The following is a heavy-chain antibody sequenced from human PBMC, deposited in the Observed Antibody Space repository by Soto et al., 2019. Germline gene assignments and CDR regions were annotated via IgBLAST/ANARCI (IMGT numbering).Heavy chain of an antibody. D-gene: IGHD3-22*01. Sequence: ASVKVSCKASGYMFTGYYIHWVRQAPGLGLEWMGWINTKSGGTNYEEKFQGRVSMTGDTSITTAYLELSSLTSDDTAVYYCATDRVAFDMWGQGTKVTVSS. CDR1: GYMFTGYY. CDR2: INTKSGGT. CDR3: ATDRVAFDM. J-gene: IGHJ3*02. V-gene: IGHV1-2*02.